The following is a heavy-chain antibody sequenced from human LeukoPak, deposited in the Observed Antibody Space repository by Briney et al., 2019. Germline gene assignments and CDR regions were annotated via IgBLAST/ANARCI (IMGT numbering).Heavy chain of an antibody. CDR1: GGSISSYY. J-gene: IGHJ5*02. D-gene: IGHD2-15*01. V-gene: IGHV4-59*08. Sequence: SETLSLTCTVSGGSISSYYWSWIRQPPGKGLEWIGYIYYTGSTNYNPSLKSRVTISVDTSKNQFSLKLSSVTAADTAVYYCARALPDIVVVVAATRNWFDPWGQGTLVTVSS. CDR3: ARALPDIVVVVAATRNWFDP. CDR2: IYYTGST.